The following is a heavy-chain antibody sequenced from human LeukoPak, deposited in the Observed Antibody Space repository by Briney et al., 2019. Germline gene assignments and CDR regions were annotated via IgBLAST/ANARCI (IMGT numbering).Heavy chain of an antibody. CDR3: VRRRDCTSSSCYSGYFDP. Sequence: SETLSLTCAVYGGSFSGYYWSWIRQPPGKGLEWIGEINHSGSTNYNPSLKSRVTISVDTSKNQFSLKVTSVTAADTAVYYCVRRRDCTSSSCYSGYFDPWGQGTLVTVSS. D-gene: IGHD2-2*01. J-gene: IGHJ5*02. V-gene: IGHV4-34*01. CDR1: GGSFSGYY. CDR2: INHSGST.